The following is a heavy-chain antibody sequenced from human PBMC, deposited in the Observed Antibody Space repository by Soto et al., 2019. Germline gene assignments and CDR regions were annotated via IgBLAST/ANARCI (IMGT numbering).Heavy chain of an antibody. D-gene: IGHD6-6*01. CDR2: IIPILGIA. CDR1: GVTFSSYT. CDR3: ASPTRGQSSSNDY. J-gene: IGHJ4*02. V-gene: IGHV1-69*02. Sequence: GASVKVSCKASGVTFSSYTISWVRQAPGQGLEWMGRIIPILGIANYAQKFQGRVTITADKSTSTAYMELSSLRSEDTAVYYCASPTRGQSSSNDYWGKGTLVTVSS.